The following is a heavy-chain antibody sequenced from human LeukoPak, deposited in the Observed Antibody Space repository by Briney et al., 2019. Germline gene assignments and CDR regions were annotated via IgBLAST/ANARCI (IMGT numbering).Heavy chain of an antibody. V-gene: IGHV3-11*01. CDR1: GFTFSDYY. J-gene: IGHJ5*02. Sequence: PGGSLRLSCAASGFTFSDYYMSWIRQAPGKVLEWVSYISSSGSTIYYADSVKGRFTISRDNAKNSLYLQMNSLRAEDTALYYCAKDRGYDYGDSNWFDPWGQGTLVTVSS. CDR2: ISSSGSTI. D-gene: IGHD4-17*01. CDR3: AKDRGYDYGDSNWFDP.